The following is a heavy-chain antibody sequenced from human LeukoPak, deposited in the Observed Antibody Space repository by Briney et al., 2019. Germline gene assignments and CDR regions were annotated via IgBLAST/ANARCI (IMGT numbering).Heavy chain of an antibody. V-gene: IGHV4-39*01. CDR1: GGSISSTTYY. D-gene: IGHD6-19*01. CDR3: ARYYLQWLARSTNWFDP. Sequence: SETLSLTCTVSGGSISSTTYYWGWIRQPPGKGLEWIGSIYYSGSTYYNPSLKSRVTISGDTSKNQFSLKLSSVTAADTAVYYCARYYLQWLARSTNWFDPWGQGTLVTVSS. CDR2: IYYSGST. J-gene: IGHJ5*02.